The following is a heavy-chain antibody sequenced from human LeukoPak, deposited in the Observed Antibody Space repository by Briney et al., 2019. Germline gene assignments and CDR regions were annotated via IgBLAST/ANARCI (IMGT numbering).Heavy chain of an antibody. D-gene: IGHD6-19*01. Sequence: ASVKVSCKASGYTFTNYGISWVRQAPGQGLEWMGWISAYNGNTNYAQKLQGRVTMTTDTSTTTAYMELNSLRAEDTAVYFCARSWGSGWYFDYWGQGTLVTVSS. J-gene: IGHJ4*02. CDR1: GYTFTNYG. CDR3: ARSWGSGWYFDY. CDR2: ISAYNGNT. V-gene: IGHV1-18*01.